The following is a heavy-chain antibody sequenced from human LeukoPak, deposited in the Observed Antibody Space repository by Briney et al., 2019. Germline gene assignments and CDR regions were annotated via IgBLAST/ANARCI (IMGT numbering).Heavy chain of an antibody. CDR2: INARGDT. V-gene: IGHV4-34*01. CDR3: ARGQVPAARGYNWFDP. Sequence: SETLSLTCAAYGWSFNDYYWNWIRQPPGKGLEWIGEINARGDTNYNPSLKSRVTISVDTSKKQFSLRLTSMIAADTAPYYCARGQVPAARGYNWFDPWGQGTLVTVSS. CDR1: GWSFNDYY. D-gene: IGHD2-2*01. J-gene: IGHJ5*02.